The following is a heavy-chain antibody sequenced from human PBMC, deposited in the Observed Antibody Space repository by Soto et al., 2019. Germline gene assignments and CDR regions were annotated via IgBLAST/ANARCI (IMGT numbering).Heavy chain of an antibody. D-gene: IGHD2-2*01. Sequence: ASVKVSCKASGYTFTSYGISWVRQVPGQGLEWMGWISAYNGNTNYAQKLQGRVTMTTDTSTSTAYMELRSLRSDDTAVYYCAREQGYCSSTSCYDYYFDYWGQGTLVTVSS. J-gene: IGHJ4*02. CDR2: ISAYNGNT. CDR1: GYTFTSYG. V-gene: IGHV1-18*01. CDR3: AREQGYCSSTSCYDYYFDY.